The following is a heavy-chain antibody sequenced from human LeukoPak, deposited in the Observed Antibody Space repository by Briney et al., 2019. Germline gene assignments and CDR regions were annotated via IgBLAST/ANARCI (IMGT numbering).Heavy chain of an antibody. Sequence: SETLSLTCAVSSYSISSGCYWGWIRQPPGKGQEWIGSIYDGGSTYYNPSLKSRVTILVDTSKNQFALKLSSVTAADTAVYYCARHGIECSSTNCYWATVRYWGQGTLVTVSS. CDR3: ARHGIECSSTNCYWATVRY. CDR2: IYDGGST. D-gene: IGHD2-2*01. J-gene: IGHJ4*02. CDR1: SYSISSGCY. V-gene: IGHV4-38-2*01.